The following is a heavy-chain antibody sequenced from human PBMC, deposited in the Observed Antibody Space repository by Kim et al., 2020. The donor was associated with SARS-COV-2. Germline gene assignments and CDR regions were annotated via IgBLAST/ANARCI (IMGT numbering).Heavy chain of an antibody. CDR3: ARDRAVADIVVVPAAVRGRYYFDY. V-gene: IGHV3-30-3*01. J-gene: IGHJ4*02. Sequence: GGSLRLSCAASGFTFSSYAMHWVRQAPGKGLEWVAVISYDGSNKYYADSVKGRFTISRDNSKNTLYLQMNSLRAEDTAVYYCARDRAVADIVVVPAAVRGRYYFDYWGQGTLVTVSS. D-gene: IGHD2-2*02. CDR1: GFTFSSYA. CDR2: ISYDGSNK.